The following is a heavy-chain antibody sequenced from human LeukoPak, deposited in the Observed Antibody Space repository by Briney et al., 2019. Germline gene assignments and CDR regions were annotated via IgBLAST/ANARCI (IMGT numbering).Heavy chain of an antibody. CDR3: TTAGDDSSGYYYADDAFDI. CDR2: IYSGGST. J-gene: IGHJ3*02. D-gene: IGHD3-22*01. V-gene: IGHV3-53*01. CDR1: GFTVSSNY. Sequence: PGGSLRLSCAASGFTVSSNYMSWVRQAPGKGLEWVSIIYSGGSTFYADSVKGRFTISRDNSKNTLYLQMNSLRAEDTAVYYCTTAGDDSSGYYYADDAFDIWGQGTMVTVSS.